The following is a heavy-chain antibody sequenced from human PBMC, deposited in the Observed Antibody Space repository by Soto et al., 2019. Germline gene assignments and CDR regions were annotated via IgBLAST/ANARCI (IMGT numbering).Heavy chain of an antibody. V-gene: IGHV3-11*01. Sequence: GGSVRLSCAASGFTFSDYYMSWIRQAPGKGLEWVSYISSSGSTIYYADSVKGRFTISRDNAKNSLYLQMNSLRAEDTPVYYCARMSGCTNGVSYASSSYHNYMDVSGKALTITV. CDR3: ARMSGCTNGVSYASSSYHNYMDV. J-gene: IGHJ6*03. CDR1: GFTFSDYY. D-gene: IGHD2-8*01. CDR2: ISSSGSTI.